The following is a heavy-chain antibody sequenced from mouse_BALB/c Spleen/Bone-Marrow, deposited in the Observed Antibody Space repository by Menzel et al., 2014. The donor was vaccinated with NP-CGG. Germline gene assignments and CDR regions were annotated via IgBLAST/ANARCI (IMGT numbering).Heavy chain of an antibody. CDR1: GYSFTGYF. CDR3: ARGGLQRAMDY. D-gene: IGHD2-2*01. J-gene: IGHJ4*01. V-gene: IGHV1-20*02. CDR2: INPYNGDT. Sequence: VQLKESGPELVKPGASVKISCKASGYSFTGYFMNWVMQSHGKSLEWIGRINPYNGDTFYNQKFKGKATLTVDKSSSTAHMELRSLASEDSAVYYCARGGLQRAMDYWGQGTSVTVSS.